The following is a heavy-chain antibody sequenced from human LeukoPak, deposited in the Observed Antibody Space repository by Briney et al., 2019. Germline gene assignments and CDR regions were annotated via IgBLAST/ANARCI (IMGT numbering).Heavy chain of an antibody. CDR1: GYTFTDYY. CDR2: INPNTGGT. V-gene: IGHV1-2*02. CDR3: ARVKAWELSFDY. Sequence: ASVKVSCKASGYTFTDYYMHWVRQAPGQGLEWMGWINPNTGGTHYAQKIQDRVSMTRDTSITTVYMELSSLRSDDTAVCYCARVKAWELSFDYWDQGTLVTVSS. J-gene: IGHJ4*02. D-gene: IGHD1-26*01.